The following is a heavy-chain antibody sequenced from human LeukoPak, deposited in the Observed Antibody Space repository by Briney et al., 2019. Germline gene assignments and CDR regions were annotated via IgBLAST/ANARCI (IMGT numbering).Heavy chain of an antibody. CDR1: GGPISTYY. CDR3: ARHLTSGDYFDY. V-gene: IGHV4-59*08. CDR2: VYYSGIT. J-gene: IGHJ4*02. Sequence: PSETLSLTCTVSGGPISTYYWSWLRQPPWKGLEWIGYVYYSGITDYNPSLKSRVTISVDTSKSQFSLKLSSVTAADTAVYYCARHLTSGDYFDYWGRGTLVTVSS. D-gene: IGHD4-17*01.